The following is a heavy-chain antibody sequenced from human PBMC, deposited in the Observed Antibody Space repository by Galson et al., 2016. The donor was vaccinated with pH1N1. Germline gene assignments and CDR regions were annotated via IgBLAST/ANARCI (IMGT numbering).Heavy chain of an antibody. V-gene: IGHV3-53*01. CDR3: AFDTVPNGADH. CDR2: IYPGGGT. Sequence: SLRLSCAASEFLVTDRFMSWVRQAPGKRPEWVSIIYPGGGTYYADFAEGRFTISRDTSRNMLFLHMNTLRAEDTAPYYCAFDTVPNGADHWGQGTLVTVSS. D-gene: IGHD4-17*01. CDR1: EFLVTDRF. J-gene: IGHJ5*02.